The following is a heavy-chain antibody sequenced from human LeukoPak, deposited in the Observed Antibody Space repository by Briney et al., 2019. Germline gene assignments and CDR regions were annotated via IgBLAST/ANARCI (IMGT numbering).Heavy chain of an antibody. CDR3: ARDQEPNYGGNSGTFDY. V-gene: IGHV4-4*07. D-gene: IGHD4-23*01. J-gene: IGHJ4*02. Sequence: SETLSLTCTVSGGSNSSYYWSWIRQPAGKGLEWIGRTYTSGSTNYNPSLKSRVTMSVDTSKNQFSLKLSSVTAADTAVYYCARDQEPNYGGNSGTFDYWGQGTLVTVSS. CDR2: TYTSGST. CDR1: GGSNSSYY.